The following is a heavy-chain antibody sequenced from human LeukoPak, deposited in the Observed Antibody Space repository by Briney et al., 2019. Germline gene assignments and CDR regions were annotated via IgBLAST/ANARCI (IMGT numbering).Heavy chain of an antibody. J-gene: IGHJ4*02. CDR1: GFTFSIYG. V-gene: IGHV3-33*01. Sequence: PGGSLRLSCAASGFTFSIYGMHWVRQAPGKGLEWVALIWYDGSNKYYADSVKGRFTISRDNSKNTLYLQINSLRAEDTAVYYCARELGSSGYYPFDYWGQGTLVTVSS. D-gene: IGHD3-22*01. CDR2: IWYDGSNK. CDR3: ARELGSSGYYPFDY.